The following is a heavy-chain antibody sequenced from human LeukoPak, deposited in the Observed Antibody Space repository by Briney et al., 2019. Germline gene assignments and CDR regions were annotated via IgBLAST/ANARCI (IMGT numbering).Heavy chain of an antibody. D-gene: IGHD3-22*01. J-gene: IGHJ4*02. CDR2: IKQDGSEK. Sequence: GGSLRLSCAASGFTFSSYWMSWVRQAPGKGLEGVANIKQDGSEKYYVDSVKGRFTISRDNAKNSLYLQMNSLRAEDTAVYYCARGVQWLLYYFDYWGQGTLVTVSS. V-gene: IGHV3-7*01. CDR3: ARGVQWLLYYFDY. CDR1: GFTFSSYW.